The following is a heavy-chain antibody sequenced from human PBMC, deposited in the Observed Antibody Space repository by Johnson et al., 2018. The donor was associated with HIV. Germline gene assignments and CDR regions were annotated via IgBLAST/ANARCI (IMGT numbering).Heavy chain of an antibody. CDR2: ISTSGATI. CDR3: VRDLPIGPAGPNDAFDL. J-gene: IGHJ3*01. D-gene: IGHD2-2*01. Sequence: QVQLVESGGGVVKPGGSLRLSCAASGFTFNDYYMSWIRQAPGKGLEWLSYISTSGATIYYADSLKGRFTISRDNAKNSLYLQMNNLRAEDTAVYYCVRDLPIGPAGPNDAFDLWGHGTMVTVSS. CDR1: GFTFNDYY. V-gene: IGHV3-11*01.